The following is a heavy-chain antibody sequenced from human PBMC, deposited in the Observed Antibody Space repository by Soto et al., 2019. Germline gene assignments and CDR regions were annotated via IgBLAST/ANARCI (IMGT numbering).Heavy chain of an antibody. Sequence: QVQLVQSGAEVKRPGTSVKVSCKASGYTFTNYGISWVRQAPGQGPEWMGWINGYNDNTKYAKKFRGRVTMTTDTSTSTAYMEVRSLRSDDTAIYYCARGGSSWSTEYYQHWGQGTLVIVSS. CDR3: ARGGSSWSTEYYQH. D-gene: IGHD6-13*01. J-gene: IGHJ1*01. CDR2: INGYNDNT. CDR1: GYTFTNYG. V-gene: IGHV1-18*04.